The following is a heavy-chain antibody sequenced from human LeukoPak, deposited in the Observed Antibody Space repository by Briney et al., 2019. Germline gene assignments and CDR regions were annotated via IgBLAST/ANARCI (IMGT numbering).Heavy chain of an antibody. J-gene: IGHJ4*02. Sequence: ASVTVSLMASGYTFTDYYMHWVRQPPGQGPEWMGWINPKSGGTNYAQKFQGRVTMTRDTSINTAYMELSRLRSDDTAVYYCARDLSYNGSGSYDFDYWGQGTLVIVSS. CDR2: INPKSGGT. V-gene: IGHV1-2*02. CDR3: ARDLSYNGSGSYDFDY. D-gene: IGHD3-10*01. CDR1: GYTFTDYY.